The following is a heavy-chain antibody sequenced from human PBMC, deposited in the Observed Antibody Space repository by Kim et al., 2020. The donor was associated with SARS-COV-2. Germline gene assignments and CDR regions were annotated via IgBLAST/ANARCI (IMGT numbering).Heavy chain of an antibody. CDR2: FDPEDGET. V-gene: IGHV1-24*01. J-gene: IGHJ4*02. Sequence: ASVKVSCKVSGYTLTELSMHWVRQAPGKGLEWMGGFDPEDGETIYAQKFQGRVTMTEDTSTDTAYMELSSLRSEDTAVYYCATIPGLGYCSGGSCYGWGQGTLVTVSS. CDR1: GYTLTELS. CDR3: ATIPGLGYCSGGSCYG. D-gene: IGHD2-15*01.